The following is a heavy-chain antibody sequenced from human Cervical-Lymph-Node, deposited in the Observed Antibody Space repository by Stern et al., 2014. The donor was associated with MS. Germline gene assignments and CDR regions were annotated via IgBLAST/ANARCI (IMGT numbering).Heavy chain of an antibody. CDR3: ARHVQGFDY. Sequence: VQLVESGAEVKKTGESLKISCKLSGYSFTIYYIAWVRQMPGKGLESMGIIYPYASDTTYSPSFQGQVTISADKSIATAYLQWSSLRASDTAMYYCARHVQGFDYWGQGTLVTVSS. CDR2: IYPYASDT. J-gene: IGHJ4*02. V-gene: IGHV5-51*01. CDR1: GYSFTIYY.